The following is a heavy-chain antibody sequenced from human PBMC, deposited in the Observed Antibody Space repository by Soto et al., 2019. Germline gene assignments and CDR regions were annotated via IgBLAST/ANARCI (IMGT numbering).Heavy chain of an antibody. J-gene: IGHJ4*02. D-gene: IGHD2-15*01. CDR2: TWYDESKK. Sequence: QVQLVESGGDVVQPGRSLRLSCAASGFPFSGFGMHWVRQAPGKGLEWVAITWYDESKKYYADSVKGRFTISKDNSKSTLDLQMNSRRVEDTATYYCATVRGACSGDSCHIESWGQGTQVTVSS. CDR1: GFPFSGFG. CDR3: ATVRGACSGDSCHIES. V-gene: IGHV3-33*01.